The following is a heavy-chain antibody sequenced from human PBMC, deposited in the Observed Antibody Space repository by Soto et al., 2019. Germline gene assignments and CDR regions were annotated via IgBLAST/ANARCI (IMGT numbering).Heavy chain of an antibody. V-gene: IGHV1-18*01. CDR3: ARDLLAKDIVVVVAATGWFDP. Sequence: QVQLVQSGAEVKKPGASVKVSCKASGYTFTSYGISWVRQAPGQGLEWMGWISAYNGNTNYAQKLQGRVTMTTDTSTSTADMELRSLRSDDTAVYYCARDLLAKDIVVVVAATGWFDPWGQGTLVTVSS. CDR2: ISAYNGNT. J-gene: IGHJ5*02. CDR1: GYTFTSYG. D-gene: IGHD2-15*01.